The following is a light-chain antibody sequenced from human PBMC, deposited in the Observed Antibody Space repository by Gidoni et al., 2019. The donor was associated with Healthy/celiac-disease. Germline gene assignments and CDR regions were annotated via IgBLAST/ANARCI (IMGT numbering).Light chain of an antibody. CDR1: QSVLYSSNNKNY. J-gene: IGKJ1*01. CDR3: QQYYSTPLS. Sequence: GSLGERATINCKSSQSVLYSSNNKNYLAWYQQKPGQPPKLLIYWASTRESGVPDRISGSGSGTDFTLTISSLQAEDVAVYYCQQYYSTPLSFGQGTKVEIK. V-gene: IGKV4-1*01. CDR2: WAS.